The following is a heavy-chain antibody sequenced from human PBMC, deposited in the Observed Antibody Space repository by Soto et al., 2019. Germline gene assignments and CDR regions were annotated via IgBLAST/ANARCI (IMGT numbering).Heavy chain of an antibody. V-gene: IGHV1-8*01. Sequence: QVQLVQSGAEVKKPGASVKVSCKASGYTFTSYDINWVRQATGQGLEWMGWMNPNSGNTGYAQKFQGRVTMTRNTSLSTAYMELRPLTSEGTAVYYSPTERTRRGSFAYWGQGNLVTVPS. D-gene: IGHD2-2*01. CDR3: PTERTRRGSFAY. CDR2: MNPNSGNT. J-gene: IGHJ4*02. CDR1: GYTFTSYD.